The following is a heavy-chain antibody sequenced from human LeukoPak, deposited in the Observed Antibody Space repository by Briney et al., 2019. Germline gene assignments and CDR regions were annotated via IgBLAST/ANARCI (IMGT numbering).Heavy chain of an antibody. V-gene: IGHV3-30*02. Sequence: GGSLRPSCAASGFTFSSYGMHWVRQAPGKGLEWVAFIRYDGSNKYYADSVKGRFTISRDNSKNTLYLQMNSLRAEDTAVYYCAKDKIEMATYYFDYWGQGTLVTVSS. CDR3: AKDKIEMATYYFDY. CDR1: GFTFSSYG. J-gene: IGHJ4*02. CDR2: IRYDGSNK. D-gene: IGHD5-24*01.